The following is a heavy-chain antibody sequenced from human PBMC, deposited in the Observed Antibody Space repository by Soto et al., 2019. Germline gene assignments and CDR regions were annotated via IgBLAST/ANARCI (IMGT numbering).Heavy chain of an antibody. J-gene: IGHJ2*01. CDR1: GFTFSSYA. CDR2: ISGSGGST. CDR3: AKGATATVVTPNWYFDL. Sequence: PGGSLRLSCAASGFTFSSYAMSWVRQAPGKGLEWVSAISGSGGSTYYADSVKGRFTISRDNSKNTLYLQMNSLRAEDTAVYYCAKGATATVVTPNWYFDLWGRGTLVTVSS. D-gene: IGHD4-17*01. V-gene: IGHV3-23*01.